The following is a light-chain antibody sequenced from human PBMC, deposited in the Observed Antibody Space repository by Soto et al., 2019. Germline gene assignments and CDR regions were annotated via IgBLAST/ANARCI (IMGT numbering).Light chain of an antibody. J-gene: IGLJ2*01. CDR2: EFS. V-gene: IGLV2-14*01. CDR3: SSYTSSSTVI. Sequence: QSALTQPASVSGSPGESITISCTGTSSDVGGYNFVSWYQQHPGKVPKLIISEFSNRPSGVSNRFSGSKSGNTASLTISGLQAEDEADYYCSSYTSSSTVIFGGGTKLTVL. CDR1: SSDVGGYNF.